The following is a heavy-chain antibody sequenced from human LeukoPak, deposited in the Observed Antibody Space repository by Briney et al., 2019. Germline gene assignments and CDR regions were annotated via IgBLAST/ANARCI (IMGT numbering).Heavy chain of an antibody. CDR3: ARVSSKTMVRGLLTKKNYSYHYMDV. J-gene: IGHJ6*03. V-gene: IGHV3-7*01. CDR1: GFTFSKHW. Sequence: GGSLRLSCVASGFTFSKHWMSWVRQAPGKGLEWVANIKQGGSEKYYVDSVKGRFTISRDNAKNSLYLQMNSLRAEDTAVYYCARVSSKTMVRGLLTKKNYSYHYMDVWGKGTTVTISS. D-gene: IGHD3-10*01. CDR2: IKQGGSEK.